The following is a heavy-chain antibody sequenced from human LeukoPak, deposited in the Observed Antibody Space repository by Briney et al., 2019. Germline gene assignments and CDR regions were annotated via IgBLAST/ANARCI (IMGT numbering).Heavy chain of an antibody. CDR1: GYTFTNYG. D-gene: IGHD3/OR15-3a*01. J-gene: IGHJ4*02. Sequence: ASVTVSCKASGYTFTNYGISWVRQAPGQGLEWMGWISTHNGTTNYAQKVQGRVTMTTDTSTSTVYMELRSLTSDDTAMYYCARDKLLSGLIIIPFDYWGQGSLVTVSS. CDR3: ARDKLLSGLIIIPFDY. CDR2: ISTHNGTT. V-gene: IGHV1-18*01.